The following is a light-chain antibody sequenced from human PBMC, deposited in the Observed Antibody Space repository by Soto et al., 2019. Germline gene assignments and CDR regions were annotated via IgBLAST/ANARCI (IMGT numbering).Light chain of an antibody. J-gene: IGKJ5*01. CDR2: APF. V-gene: IGKV1-9*01. Sequence: DIQMTQSPSSLSASVGDGVTITCRAGQSISSYVSWYQQKPGKAPKLLIYAPFTLHSGCPARFSGSRSGTDFTLTISSPKIENFATYKRQQVNSYPQTFGQGTRLEIK. CDR1: QSISSY. CDR3: QQVNSYPQT.